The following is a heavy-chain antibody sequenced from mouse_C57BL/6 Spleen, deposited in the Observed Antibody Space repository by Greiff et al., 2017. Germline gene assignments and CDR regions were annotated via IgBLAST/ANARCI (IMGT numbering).Heavy chain of an antibody. D-gene: IGHD1-1*01. CDR3: TRDPYYDGFAY. CDR1: GFTFSSYA. Sequence: EVKLVESGEGLVKPGGSLKLSCAASGFTFSSYAMSWVRQTPEKRLEWVAYISSGGDYIYYADTVKGRFTISRDNARNTLYLQMSSLKSEDTAMYYCTRDPYYDGFAYWGQGTLVTVSA. CDR2: ISSGGDYI. J-gene: IGHJ3*01. V-gene: IGHV5-9-1*02.